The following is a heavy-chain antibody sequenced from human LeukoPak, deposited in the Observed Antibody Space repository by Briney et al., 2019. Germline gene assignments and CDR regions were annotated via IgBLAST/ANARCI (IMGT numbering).Heavy chain of an antibody. CDR2: IYSGGST. D-gene: IGHD1-26*01. Sequence: GGSLRLSCAASGFTVSSNYMSWVRQAPGKGLEWVSVIYSGGSTYYADSVKGRFTISRGNSKNTLYLQMNSLRAEDTAVYYCAREGEVGAINYWGQGTLVTVSS. J-gene: IGHJ4*02. CDR1: GFTVSSNY. V-gene: IGHV3-66*01. CDR3: AREGEVGAINY.